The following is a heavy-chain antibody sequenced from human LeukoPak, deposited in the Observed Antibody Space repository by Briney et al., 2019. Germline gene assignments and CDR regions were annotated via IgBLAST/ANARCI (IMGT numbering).Heavy chain of an antibody. V-gene: IGHV4-59*01. D-gene: IGHD3-10*01. Sequence: TSEALSLTCTVSGDSISRYYWSWVRQPPGEGLEWIGYIYYTGTTNYNPSLKSRVTISVDTSKNQFSLKVKSVTAADTAVYYCAALWFGDPETPHDYWGQGTLVTVSS. CDR2: IYYTGTT. CDR3: AALWFGDPETPHDY. J-gene: IGHJ4*02. CDR1: GDSISRYY.